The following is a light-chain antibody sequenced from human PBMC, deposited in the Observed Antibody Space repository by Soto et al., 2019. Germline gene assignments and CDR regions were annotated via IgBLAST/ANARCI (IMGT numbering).Light chain of an antibody. CDR1: QSVSSN. CDR3: QQYGSSRT. Sequence: EIVMTQSPATLSVSPGERATLSCRASQSVSSNLAWYQHKPGQAPRLLIYGASSRATGIPDRFSGSGSGTDFTLTISRLEPEDFAVYYCQQYGSSRTFGQGTRLEIK. CDR2: GAS. J-gene: IGKJ5*01. V-gene: IGKV3-20*01.